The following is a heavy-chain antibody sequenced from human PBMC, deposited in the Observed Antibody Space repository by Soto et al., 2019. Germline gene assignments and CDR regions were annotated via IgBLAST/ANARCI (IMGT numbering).Heavy chain of an antibody. J-gene: IGHJ6*02. D-gene: IGHD3-10*01. CDR1: GYSISSGYY. Sequence: SETLSLTCAVSGYSISSGYYWGWIRQPPGKGLEWIGRIYHSGSTYNNPSLKSRVTISVDTSKNQFSLKLSSVTAADTAVYYCARVGGYGMDVWGQGTTVTV. CDR2: IYHSGST. CDR3: ARVGGYGMDV. V-gene: IGHV4-38-2*01.